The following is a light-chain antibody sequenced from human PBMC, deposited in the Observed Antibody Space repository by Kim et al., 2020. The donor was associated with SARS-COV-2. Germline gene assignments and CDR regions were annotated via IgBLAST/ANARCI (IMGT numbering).Light chain of an antibody. CDR3: QHFHSYPLS. Sequence: ALQLTQSPSSLSASVGDRVTITCRASQGMSSALAWYQQKPGKPPKLLIYGDSTLESGVPSRFSGTRSGTDFTLTISSLQPEDFATYYCQHFHSYPLSFGAGTKLEI. CDR2: GDS. CDR1: QGMSSA. J-gene: IGKJ4*01. V-gene: IGKV1-13*02.